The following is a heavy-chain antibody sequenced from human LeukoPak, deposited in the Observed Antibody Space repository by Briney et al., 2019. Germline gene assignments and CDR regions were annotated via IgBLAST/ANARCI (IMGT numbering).Heavy chain of an antibody. V-gene: IGHV4-39*01. CDR1: GGSITSTGHY. CDR2: IYYSGTT. D-gene: IGHD6-13*01. J-gene: IGHJ4*02. CDR3: ARRIAASGGLLDY. Sequence: PSETLSLTCTVSGGSITSTGHYWDWIRQPPGKGLEWIGTIYYSGTTYFNPSLKSRVTVSVDTSKNQFSLKVSSVTAADTAMYYCARRIAASGGLLDYWGQGTLVTVSS.